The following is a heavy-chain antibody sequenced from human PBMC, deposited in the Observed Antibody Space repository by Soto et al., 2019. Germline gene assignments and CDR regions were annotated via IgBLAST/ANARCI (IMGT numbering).Heavy chain of an antibody. CDR1: GFTFSSYW. CDR2: INSDGSTT. D-gene: IGHD3-10*01. CDR3: ASVGTGKYYFDY. J-gene: IGHJ4*02. V-gene: IGHV3-74*01. Sequence: EVQLVESGGGLVQPGGSLRLSCAASGFTFSSYWMHWVRQAPGRGLVWVARINSDGSTTTYADSVMGRFTISRDNAKSTLYLEMSSMRDEDTAVYSCASVGTGKYYFDYWGQGTLVTVSS.